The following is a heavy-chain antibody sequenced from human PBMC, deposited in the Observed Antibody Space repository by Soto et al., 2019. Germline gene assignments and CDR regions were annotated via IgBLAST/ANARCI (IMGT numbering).Heavy chain of an antibody. CDR1: GYTFSSYA. V-gene: IGHV1-18*01. CDR2: ISAYNGNT. CDR3: ARDSPPVDH. J-gene: IGHJ4*02. Sequence: QVQLVQSGAEVKKPGASVKVSCKASGYTFSSYAISWVRQAPGQGLEWMGWISAYNGNTKYAQKLQGRVTMTTDTSTSTGYMDLRSLRSDDTDVYYCARDSPPVDHWGQGTLVTVSS.